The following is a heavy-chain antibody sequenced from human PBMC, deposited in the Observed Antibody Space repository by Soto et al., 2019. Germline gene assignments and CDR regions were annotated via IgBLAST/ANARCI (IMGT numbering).Heavy chain of an antibody. CDR1: GGSFSGYY. J-gene: IGHJ4*02. CDR2: INHSGST. D-gene: IGHD6-19*01. CDR3: ARGPVRPQSGGYDY. Sequence: SETLSLTCAVYGGSFSGYYWSWIRQPPGKGLEWIGEINHSGSTNYNPSLKSRVTISVDTSKNQFSLKLSSVTAADTAVYYCARGPVRPQSGGYDYWGQGTLVTVSS. V-gene: IGHV4-34*01.